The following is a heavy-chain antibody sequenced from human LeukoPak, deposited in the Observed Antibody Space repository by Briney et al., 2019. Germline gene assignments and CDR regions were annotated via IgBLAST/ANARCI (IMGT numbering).Heavy chain of an antibody. Sequence: ASVKVSCKASGYTFTGYDMNWVRQAPGQGLEWMGWINPNSGSTNYAQKFQGRVTMTRDTSISTAYMELSRLRSDDTAVYYCARGDCSGGSCFPDNWFDPWGQGTLVTVSS. CDR3: ARGDCSGGSCFPDNWFDP. D-gene: IGHD2-15*01. J-gene: IGHJ5*02. CDR2: INPNSGST. V-gene: IGHV1-2*02. CDR1: GYTFTGYD.